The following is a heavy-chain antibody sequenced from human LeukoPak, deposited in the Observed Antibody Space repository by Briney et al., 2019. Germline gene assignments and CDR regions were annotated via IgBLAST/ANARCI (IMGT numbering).Heavy chain of an antibody. D-gene: IGHD3-3*01. CDR3: ARKNFYPSWYFDV. Sequence: SETLSLTCTVSGGSISGYYWNWIRQSPGKGLEWIGYIYDSGTANYNPSLKSRVAISIDTSKNQFSLKVNSLTAADTALYFCARKNFYPSWYFDVWGRGTLVTVSS. CDR2: IYDSGTA. V-gene: IGHV4-59*08. J-gene: IGHJ2*01. CDR1: GGSISGYY.